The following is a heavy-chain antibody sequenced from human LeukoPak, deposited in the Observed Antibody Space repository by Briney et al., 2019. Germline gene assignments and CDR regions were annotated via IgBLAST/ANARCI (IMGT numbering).Heavy chain of an antibody. CDR3: AKGYDSSY. D-gene: IGHD3-22*01. Sequence: GGSLRLSCAASGFTFSSYAMSWVRQAPGKGLEWVSSNSGSSSYIYYADSVKGRFTISRDNAKNSLYLQMNSLRAEDTAAYYCAKGYDSSYWGQGTLVTVSS. CDR2: NSGSSSYI. V-gene: IGHV3-21*01. CDR1: GFTFSSYA. J-gene: IGHJ4*02.